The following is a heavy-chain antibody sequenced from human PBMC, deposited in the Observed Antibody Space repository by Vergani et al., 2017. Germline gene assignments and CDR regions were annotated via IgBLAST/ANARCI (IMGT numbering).Heavy chain of an antibody. Sequence: QVQLVQSGPEVKRPGASVKVSCKTSGYTFFNYGVNWIRRAPGQGFEWLGWIRADTGDTKYSERLQDRVTLTTDSSTNTAYMELRSLKSDDTAVYYCARDGTYDYGSGSFYLFDYLGQGTLVTVSS. J-gene: IGHJ4*02. V-gene: IGHV1-18*04. CDR2: IRADTGDT. D-gene: IGHD3-10*01. CDR1: GYTFFNYG. CDR3: ARDGTYDYGSGSFYLFDY.